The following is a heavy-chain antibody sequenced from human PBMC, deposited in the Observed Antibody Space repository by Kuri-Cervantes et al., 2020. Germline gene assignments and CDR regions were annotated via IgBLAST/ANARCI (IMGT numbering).Heavy chain of an antibody. CDR1: GYTLTELS. J-gene: IGHJ6*03. Sequence: ASVKVSCKVSGYTLTELSMHWVRQAPGKGLEWMGGFDPEDGETIYAQKFQGRVTMTEDTSTDTAYMELSSLRSEDTAVYYCARARLRYFDWLPSYYYMDVWGKGTTVTVSS. CDR3: ARARLRYFDWLPSYYYMDV. D-gene: IGHD3-9*01. CDR2: FDPEDGET. V-gene: IGHV1-24*01.